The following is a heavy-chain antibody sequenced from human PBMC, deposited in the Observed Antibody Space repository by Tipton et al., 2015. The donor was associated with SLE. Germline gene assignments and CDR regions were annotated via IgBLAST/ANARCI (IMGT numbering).Heavy chain of an antibody. CDR3: ATRMESGDLVYFDY. D-gene: IGHD2-21*02. CDR1: GGSISSSSYY. V-gene: IGHV4-39*01. Sequence: TLSLTCTVSGGSISSSSYYWGWIRQPPGKGLEWIGCIYYSGSTYYNPSLQSRVTISVDTSKNQFSLKLSSVTATDTAVYYCATRMESGDLVYFDYWGQGTLVTVSS. CDR2: IYYSGST. J-gene: IGHJ4*02.